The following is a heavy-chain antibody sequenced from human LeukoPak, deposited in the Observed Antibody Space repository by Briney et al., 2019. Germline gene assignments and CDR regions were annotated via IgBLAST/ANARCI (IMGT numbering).Heavy chain of an antibody. D-gene: IGHD6-19*01. V-gene: IGHV4-34*01. CDR3: ATLYPVAGQRYFDN. CDR1: GGSFSGYY. Sequence: SETLSLTCAVYGGSFSGYYWSWIRQPPGKGLEWIGEINHSGSTNYNPSLKSRVTISVDTSKNQFSLKLSSVTAADTAVYYCATLYPVAGQRYFDNGGQGTLVTVS. CDR2: INHSGST. J-gene: IGHJ4*02.